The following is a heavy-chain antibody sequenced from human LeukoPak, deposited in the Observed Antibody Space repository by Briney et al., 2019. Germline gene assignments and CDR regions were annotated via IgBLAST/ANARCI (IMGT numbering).Heavy chain of an antibody. CDR1: GYTFTSYA. CDR3: ARDRQSATATSRLFDY. Sequence: ASVKVSCKASGYTFTSYAMHWVRQAPGQRLEWMGWISAYNGNTNYAQKLQGRVTMTTDTSTSTAYMELRSLRSDDTAVYYCARDRQSATATSRLFDYWGQGTLVTVSS. D-gene: IGHD2-15*01. V-gene: IGHV1-18*01. CDR2: ISAYNGNT. J-gene: IGHJ4*02.